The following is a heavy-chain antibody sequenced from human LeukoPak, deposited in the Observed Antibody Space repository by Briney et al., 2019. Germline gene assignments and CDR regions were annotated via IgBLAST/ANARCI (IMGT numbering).Heavy chain of an antibody. CDR2: ISAYNGNT. Sequence: ASVKVSCKASGYTFNSYGISWVRQAPGQGPEWMGWISAYNGNTNYAQKFQGRVTMTTDTSTSTAYMELSSLRSEDTAVYYCARDQIAARTIVWGQGTLVTVSS. CDR1: GYTFNSYG. V-gene: IGHV1-18*01. CDR3: ARDQIAARTIV. J-gene: IGHJ4*02. D-gene: IGHD6-6*01.